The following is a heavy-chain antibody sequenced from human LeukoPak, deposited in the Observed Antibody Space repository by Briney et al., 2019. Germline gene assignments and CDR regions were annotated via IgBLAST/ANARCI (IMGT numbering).Heavy chain of an antibody. J-gene: IGHJ4*02. CDR1: GFTFSSYA. CDR3: AKAPSSSWYRGFDY. CDR2: ISYDGSNK. Sequence: PGGSLRLSCAASGFTFSSYAIHWVRQAPGKGLEWVALISYDGSNKYYADSVKGRFTISRDKSKNTLYLQMNSLRAEDTAVYYCAKAPSSSWYRGFDYWGQGTLVTVSS. V-gene: IGHV3-30*04. D-gene: IGHD6-13*01.